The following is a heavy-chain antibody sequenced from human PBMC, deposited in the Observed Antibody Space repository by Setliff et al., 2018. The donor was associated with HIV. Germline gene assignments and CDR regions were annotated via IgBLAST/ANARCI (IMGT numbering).Heavy chain of an antibody. CDR3: ARLGSGWSDSYFYAMDI. Sequence: GASVKVSCKASGYTFTTYGISWVRQAPGHGLEWMGWISPNLGHTNYAQNFLGRVTMTTDTSTSRAYMELRSLRSDDTAVYFCARLGSGWSDSYFYAMDIWGQGTTVTVSS. CDR1: GYTFTTYG. D-gene: IGHD6-19*01. V-gene: IGHV1-18*01. J-gene: IGHJ6*02. CDR2: ISPNLGHT.